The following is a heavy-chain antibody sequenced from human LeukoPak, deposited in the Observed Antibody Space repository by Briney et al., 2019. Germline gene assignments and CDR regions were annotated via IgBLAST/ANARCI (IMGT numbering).Heavy chain of an antibody. D-gene: IGHD2-21*01. J-gene: IGHJ2*01. V-gene: IGHV4-59*08. Sequence: PSETLSLTCTVSGGSISSYYWSWIRQPPGKGLEWIGYIYYSGSTNYNPSLKSRVTISVDTSKNQFSLKLSSVTAADTAVYYCVLGGDWYFDLWGRGTLVTVSS. CDR3: VLGGDWYFDL. CDR1: GGSISSYY. CDR2: IYYSGST.